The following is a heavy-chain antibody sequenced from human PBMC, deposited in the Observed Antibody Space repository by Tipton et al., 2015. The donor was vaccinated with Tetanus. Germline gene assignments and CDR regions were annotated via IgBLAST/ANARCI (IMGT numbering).Heavy chain of an antibody. Sequence: TLSLTCTVSGGSISSSSYYWGWIRQPPGKGLEWIGSIYYSGSTYYNPSLKSRVTISVDTSKNQFSLTLSSVTAADTAVYYCARHSAMPAAIVYYAMDVWGQGTTVTVSS. CDR2: IYYSGST. D-gene: IGHD2-2*02. CDR1: GGSISSSSYY. J-gene: IGHJ6*02. V-gene: IGHV4-39*01. CDR3: ARHSAMPAAIVYYAMDV.